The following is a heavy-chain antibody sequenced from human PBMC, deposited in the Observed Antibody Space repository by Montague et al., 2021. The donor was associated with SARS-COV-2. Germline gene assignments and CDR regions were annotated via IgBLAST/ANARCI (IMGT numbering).Heavy chain of an antibody. CDR3: ARDTRYYYDSGGCNDF. CDR2: ISSSGSTI. Sequence: SLRLSCAASGFTFSDYYMSWIRQAPGKGLEWVSNISSSGSTIYYADSVKGRFTISRDNAKNSLSLQMNSLRAEDTAVYYCARDTRYYYDSGGCNDFWGQGTLVTVSS. CDR1: GFTFSDYY. V-gene: IGHV3-11*01. D-gene: IGHD3-22*01. J-gene: IGHJ4*02.